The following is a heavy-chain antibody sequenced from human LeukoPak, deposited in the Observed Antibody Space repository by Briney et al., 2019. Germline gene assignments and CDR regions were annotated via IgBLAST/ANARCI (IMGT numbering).Heavy chain of an antibody. Sequence: GRSLRLSCAASGFTFYDYAMYWVRQAPGKGLECVSGISWNSETIDYADSVKGRFTISRDNAKNFLYLQMNSLRPEDTALYYCVKEARSDGDYFDPWGQGTLVTVSS. V-gene: IGHV3-9*01. CDR3: VKEARSDGDYFDP. CDR2: ISWNSETI. D-gene: IGHD4-17*01. CDR1: GFTFYDYA. J-gene: IGHJ5*02.